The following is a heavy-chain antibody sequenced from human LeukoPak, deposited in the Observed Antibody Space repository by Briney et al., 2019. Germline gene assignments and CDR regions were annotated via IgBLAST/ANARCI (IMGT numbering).Heavy chain of an antibody. Sequence: GGSLRLSCAASGFTFSSYAMHWVRQAPGKGLEWVAFIRYDGSNKYYADSVKGRFTISRDNSKNTLYLQMNSLRAEDTAVYYCAKDSPSYNWNYSGYFDYWGQGTLVTVSS. CDR3: AKDSPSYNWNYSGYFDY. J-gene: IGHJ4*02. CDR2: IRYDGSNK. D-gene: IGHD1-7*01. V-gene: IGHV3-30*02. CDR1: GFTFSSYA.